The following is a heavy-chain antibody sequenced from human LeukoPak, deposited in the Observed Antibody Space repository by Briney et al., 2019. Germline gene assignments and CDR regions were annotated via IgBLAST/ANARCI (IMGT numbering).Heavy chain of an antibody. CDR2: IWHGQKKE. CDR3: ARADNGSGSNAFDI. V-gene: IGHV3-33*08. Sequence: GGSLRLSCAASGFTFSKYGMHWVRQAPGKGLEWVAVIWHGQKKEYYADSVKGRFTISRDNSKNTLDLQMRSLRAEDTAVYYCARADNGSGSNAFDIWGQGTRVTVSS. D-gene: IGHD3-10*01. J-gene: IGHJ3*02. CDR1: GFTFSKYG.